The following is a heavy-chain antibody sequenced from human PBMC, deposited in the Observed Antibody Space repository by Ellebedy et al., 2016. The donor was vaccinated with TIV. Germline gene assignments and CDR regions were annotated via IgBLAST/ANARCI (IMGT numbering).Heavy chain of an antibody. CDR3: ARQGGDSMVRGVIKDWFDP. CDR1: SGSIIDSSYY. CDR2: IYYVGNT. Sequence: SETLSLTCTVSSGSIIDSSYYWGWVRQPPGKALEYIGTIYYVGNTYYSPSLKSRVTMSVDTSKNQFSLRLSSVTAADTAVYYCARQGGDSMVRGVIKDWFDPWGQGTLVTVSS. J-gene: IGHJ5*02. V-gene: IGHV4-39*01. D-gene: IGHD3-10*01.